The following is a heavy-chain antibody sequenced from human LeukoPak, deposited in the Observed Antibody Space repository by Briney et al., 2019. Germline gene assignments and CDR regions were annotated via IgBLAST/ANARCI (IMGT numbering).Heavy chain of an antibody. CDR2: ISSRGDSV. Sequence: PGGSLRLSCAASGFTFSNYNMNWARQAPGKGLEWISYISSRGDSVYCAYSVQGRFTISRDNGKNSLCLQMNSLRAEDTAVYYCGGGGGAFDIWGQGTMVTVSS. CDR1: GFTFSNYN. D-gene: IGHD3-16*01. V-gene: IGHV3-48*01. CDR3: GGGGGAFDI. J-gene: IGHJ3*02.